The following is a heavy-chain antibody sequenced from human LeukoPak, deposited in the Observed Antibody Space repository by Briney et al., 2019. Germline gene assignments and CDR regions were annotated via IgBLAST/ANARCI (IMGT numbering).Heavy chain of an antibody. J-gene: IGHJ4*02. CDR1: GFTFTSSA. Sequence: ASVKDSCKASGFTFTSSAVQWVRQARGQRLEWIGWIVVGSGNTNYAQKFQERVTITRDMSTSTAYMELSSLRSEDTAVYYCAASPDYSVSSGYSYYFDYWGQGTLVTVSS. V-gene: IGHV1-58*01. D-gene: IGHD3-22*01. CDR2: IVVGSGNT. CDR3: AASPDYSVSSGYSYYFDY.